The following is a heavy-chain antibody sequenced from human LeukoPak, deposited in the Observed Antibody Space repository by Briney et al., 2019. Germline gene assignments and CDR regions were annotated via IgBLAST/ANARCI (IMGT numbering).Heavy chain of an antibody. D-gene: IGHD3-3*01. V-gene: IGHV3-33*06. CDR1: GFTFSSYG. CDR2: IWYDGSNK. J-gene: IGHJ4*02. CDR3: AKDTEYDFWSGYYTPAFDY. Sequence: GGSLRLSCAASGFTFSSYGMHWVRQAPGKGLEWVAVIWYDGSNKYYADSVKGRFTISRDNSKNTPYLQMNSLRAEDTAVYYCAKDTEYDFWSGYYTPAFDYWGQGTLVTVSS.